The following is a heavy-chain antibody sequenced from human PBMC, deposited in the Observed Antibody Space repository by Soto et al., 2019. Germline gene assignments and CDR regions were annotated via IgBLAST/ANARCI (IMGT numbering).Heavy chain of an antibody. CDR3: ARHKELLLASLSYGLDL. CDR2: IYYTGDT. V-gene: IGHV4-39*01. D-gene: IGHD3-22*01. CDR1: GDFVSSSRYY. J-gene: IGHJ6*02. Sequence: SETLSLTCTVSGDFVSSSRYYWGCIRQPPGKGLEWIGSIYYTGDTFFNPSLKSRVTFSVDPSKNQFSLKLTSLTAADTAVYFCARHKELLLASLSYGLDLWGQGTTVTVSS.